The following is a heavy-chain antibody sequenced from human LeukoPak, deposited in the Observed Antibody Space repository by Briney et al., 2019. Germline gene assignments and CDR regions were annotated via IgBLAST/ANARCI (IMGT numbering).Heavy chain of an antibody. V-gene: IGHV4-39*07. D-gene: IGHD2-15*01. CDR1: GGSISSSNYY. J-gene: IGHJ4*02. CDR3: ARELIGGYCSGGSCPGDY. CDR2: IYYGGST. Sequence: SGTLSLTCTVSGGSISSSNYYWGWIRQPPGKGLEWIGSIYYGGSTYYNPSLKSRVTISVDTSKNQFSLKLSSVTAADTAVYYCARELIGGYCSGGSCPGDYWGQGTLVTVSS.